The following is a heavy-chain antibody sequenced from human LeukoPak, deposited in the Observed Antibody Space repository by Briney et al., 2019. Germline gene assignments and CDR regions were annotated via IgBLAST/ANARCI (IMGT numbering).Heavy chain of an antibody. CDR1: GGSFSGYY. D-gene: IGHD3-16*02. J-gene: IGHJ5*02. Sequence: PSETLSLTCAVYGGSFSGYYWSWIRQPPGKGLEWIGEINHSGSTNYNPSLKSRVTISVDTSKNQFSLQLNSVTPEDTAVYYCARNVRLGSGELSFAPFKNWFDPWGQGTLVTASS. CDR2: INHSGST. V-gene: IGHV4-34*01. CDR3: ARNVRLGSGELSFAPFKNWFDP.